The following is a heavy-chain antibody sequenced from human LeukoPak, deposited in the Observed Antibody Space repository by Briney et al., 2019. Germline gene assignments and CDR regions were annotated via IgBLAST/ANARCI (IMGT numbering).Heavy chain of an antibody. CDR3: ASQEEVKQPFDY. D-gene: IGHD2-21*01. Sequence: SETLSLTCTVSGGSISSSSYYWGWIRQPPGKGLEWIGSIYYSGSTYYNPSLKSRVTISVDTSKNQFSLKLSSVTAADTAVYYCASQEEVKQPFDYWGQGTLVTVSS. CDR2: IYYSGST. J-gene: IGHJ4*02. V-gene: IGHV4-39*01. CDR1: GGSISSSSYY.